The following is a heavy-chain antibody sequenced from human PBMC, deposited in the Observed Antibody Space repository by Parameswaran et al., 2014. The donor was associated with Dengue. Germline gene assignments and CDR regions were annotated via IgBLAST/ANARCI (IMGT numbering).Heavy chain of an antibody. CDR3: ARTLYSFYYMDV. Sequence: WIRQPPGKGLEWIGYIYETGSTKYNPSLESRVTISVDMSKNQVSLNLSSVTAADTAVYYCARTLYSFYYMDVWGKGTAVTVSS. V-gene: IGHV4-59*01. CDR2: IYETGST. J-gene: IGHJ6*03.